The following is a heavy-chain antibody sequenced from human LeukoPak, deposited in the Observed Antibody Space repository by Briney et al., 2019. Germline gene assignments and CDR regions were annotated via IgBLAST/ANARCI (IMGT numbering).Heavy chain of an antibody. V-gene: IGHV3-7*01. CDR2: IKQDGSEK. Sequence: QPGGSLRLSCAASGFTFSSYWMSWVRQAPGKGLEWVAYIKQDGSEKYYVDSVKGRFTISRDNAKNSLYLQMNSLRAEDTAVYYCARGSRYFDWLLLPGLTSPKENWFDPWGQGTLVTVSS. D-gene: IGHD3-9*01. J-gene: IGHJ5*02. CDR1: GFTFSSYW. CDR3: ARGSRYFDWLLLPGLTSPKENWFDP.